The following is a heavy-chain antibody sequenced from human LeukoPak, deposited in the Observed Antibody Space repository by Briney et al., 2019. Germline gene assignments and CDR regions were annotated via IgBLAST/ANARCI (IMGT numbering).Heavy chain of an antibody. Sequence: PGGFLRLSCAVSEFSFDDYPMHWVRQVPGKGLEWVSLINWDGSATHYADSVKGRFTVSRDNRRYSLYLQMTSLRADDTAVYYCAEGPDSTLVGALDLWGQGTLVTVSS. CDR2: INWDGSAT. D-gene: IGHD5-18*01. J-gene: IGHJ3*01. CDR1: EFSFDDYP. V-gene: IGHV3-43D*04. CDR3: AEGPDSTLVGALDL.